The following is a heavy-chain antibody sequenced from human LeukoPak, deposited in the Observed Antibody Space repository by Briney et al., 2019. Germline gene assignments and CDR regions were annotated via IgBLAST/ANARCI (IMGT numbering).Heavy chain of an antibody. V-gene: IGHV4-34*01. D-gene: IGHD3-10*01. CDR3: ARVGQLLWFGEVSHYYYYYMDV. J-gene: IGHJ6*03. CDR1: GGSFSGYY. CDR2: INHSGST. Sequence: SETLSLSCAVYGGSFSGYYWSWIRQPPGKGLEWIGEINHSGSTNYNPSLKSRVTISVDTSKNQFPLKLSSVTAADTAVYYCARVGQLLWFGEVSHYYYYYMDVWGKGTTVTISS.